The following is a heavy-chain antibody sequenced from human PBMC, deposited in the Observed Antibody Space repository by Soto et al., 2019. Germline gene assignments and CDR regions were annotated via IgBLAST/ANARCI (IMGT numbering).Heavy chain of an antibody. CDR1: GGTFSSYA. CDR3: GREGKGYYYDSSGYYQPFVY. D-gene: IGHD3-22*01. Sequence: QVQLVQSGAEVKKPGSSVKVFCKASGGTFSSYAISWVRQAPGQGLEWMGGIIPIFGTANYAQKFQGRVTITADESTSTAYMELSSLRSEDTAGYYCGREGKGYYYDSSGYYQPFVYWGQGTLVTVSS. CDR2: IIPIFGTA. V-gene: IGHV1-69*01. J-gene: IGHJ4*02.